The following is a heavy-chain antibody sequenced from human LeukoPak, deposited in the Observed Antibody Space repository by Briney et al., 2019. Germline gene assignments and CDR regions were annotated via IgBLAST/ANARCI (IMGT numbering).Heavy chain of an antibody. J-gene: IGHJ4*02. CDR2: INPNSGGT. D-gene: IGHD6-13*01. CDR1: GYTFTGYY. V-gene: IGHV1-2*06. Sequence: GASVTVSCTASGYTFTGYYMHWVRQAPGQGLEWMGRINPNSGGTNYAQKFQGRVTMTRDTSISTAYMELSRLRSDDTAVYYCARTRYSSSWACDYWGQGTLVTVSS. CDR3: ARTRYSSSWACDY.